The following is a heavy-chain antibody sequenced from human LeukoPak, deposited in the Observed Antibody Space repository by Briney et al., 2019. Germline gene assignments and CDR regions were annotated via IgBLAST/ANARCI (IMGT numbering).Heavy chain of an antibody. CDR3: ARDPYYYGSGDY. D-gene: IGHD3-10*01. J-gene: IGHJ4*02. CDR1: GGSFSGYY. Sequence: SETLSLTCAVYGGSFSGYYWSWIRQPPGKGLEWIGEINHSGSTNYNPSLKSRVTISVDTSKNQFSLKLGSVTAADTAVYYCARDPYYYGSGDYWGQGTLVTVSS. CDR2: INHSGST. V-gene: IGHV4-34*01.